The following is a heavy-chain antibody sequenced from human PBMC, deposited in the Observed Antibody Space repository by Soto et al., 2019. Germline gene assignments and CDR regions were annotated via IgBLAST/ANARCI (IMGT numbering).Heavy chain of an antibody. CDR3: AKRAPGPSGTSNGMDV. CDR1: GFTFSTYA. Sequence: PGGSLRLSCAASGFTFSTYAMSWVRQAPGKGLEWVSAISGSGTSTYYADSVKGRFTISRDNSKNTLYLQMNSLTAEDTAVYYCAKRAPGPSGTSNGMDVWGQGTTVTVSS. D-gene: IGHD1-26*01. CDR2: ISGSGTST. J-gene: IGHJ6*02. V-gene: IGHV3-23*01.